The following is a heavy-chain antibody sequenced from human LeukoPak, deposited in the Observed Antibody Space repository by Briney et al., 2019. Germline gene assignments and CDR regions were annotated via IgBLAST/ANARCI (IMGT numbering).Heavy chain of an antibody. V-gene: IGHV4-59*01. CDR3: ARAAAGTEGYYFDY. Sequence: PSETLSLTCTVSGGSISSYYWSWIRQPPGKGLEWIGYIYYSGSTNYNPSLKSRVTISVDTSKNQFSLKLSSVTAADTAVYYCARAAAGTEGYYFDYWGQGTLVTVSS. CDR1: GGSISSYY. J-gene: IGHJ4*02. D-gene: IGHD6-13*01. CDR2: IYYSGST.